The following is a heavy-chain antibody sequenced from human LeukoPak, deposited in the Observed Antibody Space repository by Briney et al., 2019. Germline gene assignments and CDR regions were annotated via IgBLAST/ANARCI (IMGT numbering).Heavy chain of an antibody. CDR3: ARHRSSWLIDY. V-gene: IGHV3-23*01. D-gene: IGHD6-6*01. CDR2: ITSDGDNT. J-gene: IGHJ4*02. CDR1: GFTFSAFA. Sequence: GGSLRLSCAASGFTFSAFAMTWVRQAPGKGLEWVSTITSDGDNTYSADSVKGRLTISRDNSKNTLYLQMNSLRAEDTAVYYCARHRSSWLIDYWGQGTLVTVSS.